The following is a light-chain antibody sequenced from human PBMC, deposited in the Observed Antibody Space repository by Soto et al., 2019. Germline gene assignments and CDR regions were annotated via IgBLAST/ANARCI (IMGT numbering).Light chain of an antibody. J-gene: IGLJ1*01. CDR3: TSYAGSNKGV. V-gene: IGLV2-8*01. CDR1: SSDVGGYNY. CDR2: EVN. Sequence: QSALTQPRSVSGSPGQSVTISCTGTSSDVGGYNYVSWYQQYAGKTPKLMIYEVNKRPSGVPDRFSGSKSGNTASLTVSGLQAEDEADYYCTSYAGSNKGVFGTGTKLTVL.